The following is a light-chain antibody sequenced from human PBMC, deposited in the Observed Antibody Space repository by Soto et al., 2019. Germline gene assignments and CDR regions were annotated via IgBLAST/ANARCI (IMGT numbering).Light chain of an antibody. V-gene: IGKV3-20*01. CDR3: QQCGGSPLFS. CDR1: QSVTSSC. CDR2: TTS. J-gene: IGKJ3*01. Sequence: EIVLTQSPATLSLSPGERATLSCTASQSVTSSCLAWYQRKPGQAPRLLIHTTSTMATDIPDRFSGSASGTDFTLTISRLQPEDFAVYYCQQCGGSPLFSFGPGTRLDI.